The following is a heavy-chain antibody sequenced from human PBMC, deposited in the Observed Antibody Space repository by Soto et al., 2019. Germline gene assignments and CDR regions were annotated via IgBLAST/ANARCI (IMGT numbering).Heavy chain of an antibody. CDR3: ARDLRGYSRYDYLDY. D-gene: IGHD5-12*01. J-gene: IGHJ4*02. CDR1: GGSISSGGYY. CDR2: SYDTGSS. V-gene: IGHV4-31*03. Sequence: SETLSLTCTVSGGSISSGGYYWSWIRQHPGKGLEWVGYSYDTGSSYYNPSLKSRVTISVDASKNQLSLRLASVTAADTAVYYCARDLRGYSRYDYLDYWGQGIPVTVSS.